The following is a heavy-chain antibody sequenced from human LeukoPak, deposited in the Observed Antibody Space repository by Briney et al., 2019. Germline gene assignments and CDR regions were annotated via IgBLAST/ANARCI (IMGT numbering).Heavy chain of an antibody. J-gene: IGHJ4*02. D-gene: IGHD3-9*01. CDR3: SKHLTQYDILTGSDYDSYFDY. V-gene: IGHV4-39*01. Sequence: PSETLSLTCTVSGGSISSSSYYWGWIRQPPGKGLERIGRIYYSGSTYYNPSLKSRITITVDTSKNLFSLKLSSVTAADTAVYFFSKHLTQYDILTGSDYDSYFDYWGQGTLVTVSS. CDR2: IYYSGST. CDR1: GGSISSSSYY.